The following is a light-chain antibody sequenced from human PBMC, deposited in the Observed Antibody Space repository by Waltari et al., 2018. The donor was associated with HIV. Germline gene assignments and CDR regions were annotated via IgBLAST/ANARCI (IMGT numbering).Light chain of an antibody. J-gene: IGLJ3*02. CDR3: HSYDSGLGAL. Sequence: QSVLTQPPSVSGAPGQKVTIPCTGRTSNIRADYDVPWYQQLPGRAPKVLIYGNNKRPSGIPDRFSGSKSGTSASLAITGLQSDDEADYYCHSYDSGLGALFGGGTKVTVL. CDR2: GNN. V-gene: IGLV1-40*01. CDR1: TSNIRADYD.